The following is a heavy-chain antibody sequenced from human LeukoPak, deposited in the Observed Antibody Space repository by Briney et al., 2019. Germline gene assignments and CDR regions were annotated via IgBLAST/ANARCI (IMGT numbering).Heavy chain of an antibody. Sequence: SETLSLTCTVSGGSISSGTYYWGWLRQPPGKGLEWIASFYYTGTTYYNPSLKSRVTISVETSKNQFSLKLTSVTAADTAVYYCARGTFSSSSPYYFDYWGQGTLVTVSS. D-gene: IGHD6-6*01. V-gene: IGHV4-39*01. CDR1: GGSISSGTYY. CDR3: ARGTFSSSSPYYFDY. J-gene: IGHJ4*02. CDR2: FYYTGTT.